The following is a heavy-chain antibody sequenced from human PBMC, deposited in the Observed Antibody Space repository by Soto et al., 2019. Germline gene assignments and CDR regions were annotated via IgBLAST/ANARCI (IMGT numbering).Heavy chain of an antibody. CDR2: ISSSSSYI. CDR3: APSYSRGWYDY. Sequence: GGSLRLSCAASGFTFSGYSMNWVRQAPGKGLEWVSSISSSSSYIYYADSVKGRFTISRDNAKNSLYLQMNSLRAEDTAVYYCAPSYSRGWYDYWGQGTLVTVSS. D-gene: IGHD6-19*01. V-gene: IGHV3-21*01. CDR1: GFTFSGYS. J-gene: IGHJ4*02.